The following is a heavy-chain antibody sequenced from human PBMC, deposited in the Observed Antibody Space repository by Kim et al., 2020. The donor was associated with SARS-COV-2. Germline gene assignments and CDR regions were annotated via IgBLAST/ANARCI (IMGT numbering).Heavy chain of an antibody. CDR3: AKDRGWFGELSYNWFDP. J-gene: IGHJ5*02. CDR1: GFTFSSYG. CDR2: IWYDGSNK. Sequence: GGSLRLSCAASGFTFSSYGMHWVRQAPGKGLEWVAVIWYDGSNKYYADSVKGRFTISRDNSKNTLYLQMNSLRAEDTAVYYCAKDRGWFGELSYNWFDPWGQGTLVTVSS. V-gene: IGHV3-33*06. D-gene: IGHD3-10*01.